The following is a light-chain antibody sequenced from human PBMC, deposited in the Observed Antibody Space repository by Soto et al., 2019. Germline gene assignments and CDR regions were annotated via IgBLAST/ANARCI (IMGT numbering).Light chain of an antibody. J-gene: IGKJ1*01. CDR3: QQYHLYWT. Sequence: DIQMTQSPSTLPASVGDRVTITYRASQHISDWLAWYQQKPGKVPKLLIYKASSLESGVPSRFSGSGSGTEFSLTISSLQPDDFATYYCQQYHLYWTFGQGTKVDIK. CDR1: QHISDW. CDR2: KAS. V-gene: IGKV1-5*03.